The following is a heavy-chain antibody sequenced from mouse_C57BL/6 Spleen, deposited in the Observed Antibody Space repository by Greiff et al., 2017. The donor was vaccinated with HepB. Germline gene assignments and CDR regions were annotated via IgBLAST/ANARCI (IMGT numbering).Heavy chain of an antibody. D-gene: IGHD2-4*01. CDR2: ISSGGSYT. CDR1: GFTFSSYG. J-gene: IGHJ3*01. V-gene: IGHV5-6*02. CDR3: ARRDYDAAY. Sequence: EVKVVESGGDLVKPGGSLKLSCAASGFTFSSYGMSWVRQTPDKRLEWVATISSGGSYTYYPDSVKGRFTISSDNAKNTLYLQMSSLKSEDTAMYYCARRDYDAAYWGQGTLVTVSA.